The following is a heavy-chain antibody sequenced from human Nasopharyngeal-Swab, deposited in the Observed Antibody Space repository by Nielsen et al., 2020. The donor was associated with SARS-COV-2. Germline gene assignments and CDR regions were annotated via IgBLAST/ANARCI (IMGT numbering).Heavy chain of an antibody. V-gene: IGHV1-69*04. CDR1: GYSFRSYG. CDR3: ARDIEEWLVVPSLSFDY. D-gene: IGHD3-3*01. J-gene: IGHJ4*02. CDR2: IIPFLGIA. Sequence: SVKVSCKASGYSFRSYGINWVRQAPGQGLEWMGRIIPFLGIANYARKFQGRVTITADKSTSTAYMELSSLRSEDTAVYYCARDIEEWLVVPSLSFDYWGQGTLVTVSS.